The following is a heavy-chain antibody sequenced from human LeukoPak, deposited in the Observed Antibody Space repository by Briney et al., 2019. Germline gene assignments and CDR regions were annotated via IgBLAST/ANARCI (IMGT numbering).Heavy chain of an antibody. CDR1: GGSISSSNW. D-gene: IGHD3-22*01. J-gene: IGHJ1*01. CDR2: IYHSGST. CDR3: ASTQDYYDSSGPEFQH. Sequence: SGTLSLTCAVSGGSISSSNWWSWVRQPPGKGLEWIGEIYHSGSTNYNPSLKSRVTISVDKSKNQFSLKLSSVTAADTAVYYCASTQDYYDSSGPEFQHWGQGTLVTVSS. V-gene: IGHV4-4*02.